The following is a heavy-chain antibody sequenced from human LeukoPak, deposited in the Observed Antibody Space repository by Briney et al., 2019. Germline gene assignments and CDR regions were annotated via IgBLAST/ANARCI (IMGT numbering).Heavy chain of an antibody. CDR2: IRYDGSNK. V-gene: IGHV3-30*02. Sequence: GGSLRLSCAASGFTFSSYGMHWVRQAPGKGLEWVAFIRYDGSNKYYADSVKGRFTISRDNSKNTLYLQMNSLRAEDTAVYYCAKGGHYDSNAFDIWGQGTMVTVSS. J-gene: IGHJ3*02. D-gene: IGHD3-22*01. CDR3: AKGGHYDSNAFDI. CDR1: GFTFSSYG.